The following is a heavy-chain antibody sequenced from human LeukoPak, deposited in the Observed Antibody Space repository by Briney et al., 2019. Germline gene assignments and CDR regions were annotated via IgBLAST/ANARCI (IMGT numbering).Heavy chain of an antibody. Sequence: PSQTLSLTCTVSGGSISSGDYCWSWIRQPPGKGLEWIGYIYYSGSTNYNPSLKSRVTISVDTSKNQFSLKLSSVTAADTAVYYCARGNELTYWGQGTLVAVSS. CDR1: GGSISSGDYC. J-gene: IGHJ4*02. CDR2: IYYSGST. D-gene: IGHD1-26*01. CDR3: ARGNELTY. V-gene: IGHV4-61*08.